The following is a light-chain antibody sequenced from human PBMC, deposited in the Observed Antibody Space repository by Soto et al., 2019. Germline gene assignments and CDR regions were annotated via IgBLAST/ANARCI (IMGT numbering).Light chain of an antibody. CDR2: DAS. CDR3: QHYNSYSEA. Sequence: IQLTQSPSSLSASVGDRVTITCRASQGISSYLGWYQQKPGKAPNLLIYDASTLHSGVPSRFSGSGSGTDFTLTISSLQPEDFATYYCQHYNSYSEAFGQGTKVDIK. CDR1: QGISSY. J-gene: IGKJ1*01. V-gene: IGKV1-9*01.